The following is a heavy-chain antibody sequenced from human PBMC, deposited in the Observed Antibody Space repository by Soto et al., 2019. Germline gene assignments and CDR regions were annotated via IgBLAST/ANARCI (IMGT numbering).Heavy chain of an antibody. CDR2: IYSGGST. CDR3: ARDSHHYGSGILDY. J-gene: IGHJ4*02. Sequence: PGGSLRLSCAASGFTVSSNYMSWVRQAPGKGLEWVSVIYSGGSTYYADSVKGRFNISRDNSKNTLYLQMNSLRAEDTAVYYCARDSHHYGSGILDYWGQGTLVTVSS. D-gene: IGHD3-10*01. CDR1: GFTVSSNY. V-gene: IGHV3-66*01.